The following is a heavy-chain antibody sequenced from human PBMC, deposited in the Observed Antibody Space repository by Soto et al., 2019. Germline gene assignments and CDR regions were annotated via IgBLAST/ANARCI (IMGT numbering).Heavy chain of an antibody. CDR1: GYTFTGYY. CDR2: INPHSGGT. D-gene: IGHD3-22*01. V-gene: IGHV1-2*02. J-gene: IGHJ4*02. Sequence: ASVKVSCKASGYTFTGYYMHWVRQAPGQGLEWMGWINPHSGGTNYAQKFQGRVTMTRDTSISTAYMELGRLRSDDTAVYYCARERIVYYYDSSGYYYNHCDYWGQGTLVTVSS. CDR3: ARERIVYYYDSSGYYYNHCDY.